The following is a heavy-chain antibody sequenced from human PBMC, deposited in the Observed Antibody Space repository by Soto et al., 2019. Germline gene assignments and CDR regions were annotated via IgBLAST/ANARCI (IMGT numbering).Heavy chain of an antibody. CDR3: AAEVYSGGDCCHFDY. CDR2: ISAYNGNT. J-gene: IGHJ4*01. D-gene: IGHD2-21*02. CDR1: GYTFTSYG. V-gene: IGHV1-18*01. Sequence: ASVKVSCKASGYTFTSYGISWVRQAPGQGLEWMGWISAYNGNTNYAQKLQGRVTITRDMSTGTAYMEVRSLRSDDTAVYYCAAEVYSGGDCCHFDYWGQGSLVTVSS.